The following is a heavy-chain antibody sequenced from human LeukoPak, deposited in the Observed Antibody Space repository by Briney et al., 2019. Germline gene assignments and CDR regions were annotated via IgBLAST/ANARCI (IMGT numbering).Heavy chain of an antibody. J-gene: IGHJ4*02. D-gene: IGHD6-13*01. CDR3: AKDRYSSSRGTVDY. CDR1: GSTFTRYY. Sequence: ASVKVSCKASGSTFTRYYIHWVRQAPGQGLDWMGMINPSSGSTRFAQMFQDRVTMTRDTSTSAVYMELSSLTSEDTAMYYCAKDRYSSSRGTVDYWGQGTLVTVSS. CDR2: INPSSGST. V-gene: IGHV1-46*01.